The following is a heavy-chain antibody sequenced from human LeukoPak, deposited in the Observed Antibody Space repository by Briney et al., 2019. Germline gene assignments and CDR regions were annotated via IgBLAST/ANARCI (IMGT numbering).Heavy chain of an antibody. CDR1: GFTFDDYA. CDR2: MYYTGIT. V-gene: IGHV4-59*12. J-gene: IGHJ3*02. Sequence: LRLSCAASGFTFDDYAMHWVRQAPGKGLEWIGHMYYTGITNYNPSLKSRVSMSGDTSKNQLSLNLNSVTAADTAMYYCARSSPREYAFDIWGQGTMVTVSS. CDR3: ARSSPREYAFDI.